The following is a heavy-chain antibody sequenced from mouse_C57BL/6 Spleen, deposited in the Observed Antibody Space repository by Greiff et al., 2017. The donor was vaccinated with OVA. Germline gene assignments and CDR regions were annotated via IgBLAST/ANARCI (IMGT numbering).Heavy chain of an antibody. V-gene: IGHV1-63*01. CDR1: GYTFTNYW. CDR2: IYPGGGYT. D-gene: IGHD4-1*01. CDR3: ARRGTGTDWYFDV. Sequence: QVQLVESGAELVRPGTSVKMSCKASGYTFTNYWIGWAKQRPGHGLEWIGDIYPGGGYTNYNEKFKGKATLTADKSSSTAYMQFSSLTSEDSAIYYCARRGTGTDWYFDVWGTGTTVTVSS. J-gene: IGHJ1*03.